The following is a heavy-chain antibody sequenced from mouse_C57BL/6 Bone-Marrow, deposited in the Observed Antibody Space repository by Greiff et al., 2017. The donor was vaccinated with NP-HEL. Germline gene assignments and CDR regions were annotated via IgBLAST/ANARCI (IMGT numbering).Heavy chain of an antibody. J-gene: IGHJ2*01. Sequence: QVQLKESGAELVRPGTSVKVSCKASGYAFTNYLIEWVKQRPGQGLEWIGVINPGSGGTNYNEKFKGKATLTADKSSSTAYMQLSSLTSEDSAVYFCARWDTTVVAGVDYWGQGTTLTVSS. CDR1: GYAFTNYL. CDR3: ARWDTTVVAGVDY. CDR2: INPGSGGT. D-gene: IGHD1-1*01. V-gene: IGHV1-54*01.